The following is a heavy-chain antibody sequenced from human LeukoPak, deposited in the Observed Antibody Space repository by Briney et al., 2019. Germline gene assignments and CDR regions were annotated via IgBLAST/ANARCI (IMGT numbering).Heavy chain of an antibody. CDR2: ISNSGST. J-gene: IGHJ3*02. D-gene: IGHD1-1*01. CDR3: VRLQPNTGEWAFDI. CDR1: GGSISSYY. Sequence: SETLSLTCTVSGGSISSYYWSWIRQPLGEGLEWIGYISNSGSTNYNPSLKSRVTISVDTSKNQLSLKLSSVTAADTAVYHCVRLQPNTGEWAFDIWGQGTMVSVSS. V-gene: IGHV4-59*01.